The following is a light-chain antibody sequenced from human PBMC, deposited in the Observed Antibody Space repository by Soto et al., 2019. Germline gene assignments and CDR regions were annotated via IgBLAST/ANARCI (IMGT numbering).Light chain of an antibody. V-gene: IGLV2-14*03. CDR2: DVS. CDR3: TSWTTSTTMI. CDR1: RSDIRAYNF. Sequence: QSALTQPASVSGSPGQSITITCTGTRSDIRAYNFVSWYQQHPGEVPKLMLYDVSIRPSGVSNRFSGSKSGNTASLTISGLQAEDEADYYCTSWTTSTTMIFGGGTKPTVL. J-gene: IGLJ2*01.